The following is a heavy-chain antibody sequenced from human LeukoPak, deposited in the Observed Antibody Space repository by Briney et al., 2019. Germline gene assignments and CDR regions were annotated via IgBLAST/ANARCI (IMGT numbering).Heavy chain of an antibody. CDR2: ISYDGSNK. CDR3: ARERGGSPLGVYFDY. CDR1: GFTFSSYA. J-gene: IGHJ4*02. D-gene: IGHD3-16*01. Sequence: PGGSLRLSCAASGFTFSSYAMHWVRQAPGKGLEWVAGISYDGSNKYYADSVKGRFTISRGNSKNTMYLQMNSLRAEDTAVYYCARERGGSPLGVYFDYWGQGTLVTVSS. V-gene: IGHV3-30*04.